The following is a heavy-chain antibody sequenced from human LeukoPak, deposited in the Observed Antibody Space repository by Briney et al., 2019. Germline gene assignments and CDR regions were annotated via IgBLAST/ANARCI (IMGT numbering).Heavy chain of an antibody. CDR1: GFTFSSYG. D-gene: IGHD3-10*01. Sequence: GRSLRLSCAASGFTFSSYGMPWVRQAPGKGLEWVAVIWYDGSNKYYADSVKGRFTISRDNSKNTLYLQMNSLRAEDTAVYYCARGVRGVISWFDPWGQGTLVTVSS. CDR3: ARGVRGVISWFDP. J-gene: IGHJ5*02. CDR2: IWYDGSNK. V-gene: IGHV3-33*01.